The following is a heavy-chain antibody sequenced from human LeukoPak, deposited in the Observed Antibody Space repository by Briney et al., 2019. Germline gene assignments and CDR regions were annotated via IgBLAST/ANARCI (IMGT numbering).Heavy chain of an antibody. J-gene: IGHJ4*02. CDR3: ARVGRYCSSTSCFDY. CDR1: GYTFTSYG. Sequence: AASVKVSCKASGYTFTSYGISWVRQAPGQGLEWMGWISAYNGNTNYAQKLQGRVTMTTDTSTSTAYMELRSLRSDDTAVYYCARVGRYCSSTSCFDYWGQGTLVIVSS. CDR2: ISAYNGNT. V-gene: IGHV1-18*01. D-gene: IGHD2-2*01.